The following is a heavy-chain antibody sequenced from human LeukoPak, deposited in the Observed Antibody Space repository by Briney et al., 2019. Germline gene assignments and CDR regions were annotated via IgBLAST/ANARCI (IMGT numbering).Heavy chain of an antibody. Sequence: GGSLRLSCAASVFTFSSHWMHWVRQAPGKGLVWVSRINNEGNDIVYADSVKGRFTSSRDNAKNTLYLQMNSLRAEDAAVYYCPRGSIGPDHWGQGTLVTVSS. J-gene: IGHJ4*02. V-gene: IGHV3-74*03. CDR1: VFTFSSHW. CDR2: INNEGNDI. D-gene: IGHD2-15*01. CDR3: PRGSIGPDH.